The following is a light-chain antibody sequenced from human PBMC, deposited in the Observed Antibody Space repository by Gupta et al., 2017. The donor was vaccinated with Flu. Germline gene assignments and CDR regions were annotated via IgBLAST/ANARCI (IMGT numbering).Light chain of an antibody. J-gene: IGKJ2*01. CDR2: CAS. CDR3: QQYSSSPYT. Sequence: ERATLTCRASQSVSDGNLAWYQPILGQAPRLLIYCASTRATGIPDRFSGSGSGTDFTLIISRLEPEDFAVYYCQQYSSSPYTFGQGTKLEIK. V-gene: IGKV3-20*01. CDR1: QSVSDGN.